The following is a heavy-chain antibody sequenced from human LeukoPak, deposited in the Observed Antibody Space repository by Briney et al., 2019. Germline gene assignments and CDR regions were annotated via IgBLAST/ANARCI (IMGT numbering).Heavy chain of an antibody. J-gene: IGHJ4*02. CDR3: ARDYKYAFDN. V-gene: IGHV3-48*01. Sequence: PGGSLRLSCAASGFRFSDYSMNWVRQAPGKGLEWISYIGISSGNTNYADSVKGRFTISGDKAKNSLHLQMNSLRVEDTAVYYCARDYKYAFDNWGQGTLVTVSS. CDR2: IGISSGNT. CDR1: GFRFSDYS. D-gene: IGHD5-24*01.